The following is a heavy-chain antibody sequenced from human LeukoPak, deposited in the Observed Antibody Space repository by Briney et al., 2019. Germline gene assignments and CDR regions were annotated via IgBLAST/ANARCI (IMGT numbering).Heavy chain of an antibody. CDR1: GGSSSGYY. Sequence: SETLSLTCAVYGGSSSGYYWSWIRQPPGKGLEWIGEINHSGSTNYNPSLKSRVTISVDTSKNQFSLKLSSVTAADTAVYYCARGRGDFWSGYYFPYYYYYGMDVWGQGTTVTVSS. V-gene: IGHV4-34*01. CDR3: ARGRGDFWSGYYFPYYYYYGMDV. D-gene: IGHD3-3*01. J-gene: IGHJ6*02. CDR2: INHSGST.